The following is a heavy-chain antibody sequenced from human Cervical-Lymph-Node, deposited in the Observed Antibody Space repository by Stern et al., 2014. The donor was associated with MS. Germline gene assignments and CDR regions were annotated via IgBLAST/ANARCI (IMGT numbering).Heavy chain of an antibody. J-gene: IGHJ6*02. Sequence: VQLVESGAEVKKPGSSVKVSCKASGGTFSSYAISWVRQAPGQGLEWMGGIIPIFGKANYAQKFQGRVTITADESTSTAYMELSSLRSEDTAVYYCARDTGYSSGWYYYYYGMDVWGQGTTVTVSS. CDR1: GGTFSSYA. D-gene: IGHD6-19*01. CDR2: IIPIFGKA. V-gene: IGHV1-69*01. CDR3: ARDTGYSSGWYYYYYGMDV.